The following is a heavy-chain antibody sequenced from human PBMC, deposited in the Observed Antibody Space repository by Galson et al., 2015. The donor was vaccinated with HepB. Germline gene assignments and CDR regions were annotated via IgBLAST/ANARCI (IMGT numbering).Heavy chain of an antibody. J-gene: IGHJ6*02. CDR3: ARNGGNSVFVHYYGMDV. CDR1: GGSISSYY. V-gene: IGHV4-59*01. D-gene: IGHD4-23*01. Sequence: ETLSLTCTVSGGSISSYYWSWIRQPPGKGLEWIGYIYYSGSTNYNPSLKSRVTISVDTSKNQFSLKLSSVTAADTAVYYCARNGGNSVFVHYYGMDVWGQGTTVTVSS. CDR2: IYYSGST.